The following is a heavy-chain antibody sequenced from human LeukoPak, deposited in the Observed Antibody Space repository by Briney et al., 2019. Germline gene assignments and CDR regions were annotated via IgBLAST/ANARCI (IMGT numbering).Heavy chain of an antibody. Sequence: GGSLRLSCAVSGFTFSSYWMSWVRQAPGKGLEWVANIKQDGSEKYHVDSVKGRFTISRDNAKNSLYLQMNSLRAEDTAVYYCARGFTMVRSWGQGTLVTVSS. J-gene: IGHJ4*02. V-gene: IGHV3-7*03. CDR2: IKQDGSEK. CDR3: ARGFTMVRS. D-gene: IGHD3-10*01. CDR1: GFTFSSYW.